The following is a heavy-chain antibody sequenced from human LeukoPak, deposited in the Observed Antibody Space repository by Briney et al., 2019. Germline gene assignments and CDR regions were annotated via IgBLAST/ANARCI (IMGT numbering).Heavy chain of an antibody. J-gene: IGHJ4*02. CDR1: GFTFLHYG. V-gene: IGHV3-23*01. CDR3: AKGKYYDILGYFDY. CDR2: ISGGGRDGT. Sequence: PGGPLRLSCAASGFTFLHYGMSWVRQAPGKGLEWVSAISGGGRDGTFYADSVKGRFTISRDNSKNTLYLQMNSLRAEDTAVYYCAKGKYYDILGYFDYWGQGTLVTVSS. D-gene: IGHD3-9*01.